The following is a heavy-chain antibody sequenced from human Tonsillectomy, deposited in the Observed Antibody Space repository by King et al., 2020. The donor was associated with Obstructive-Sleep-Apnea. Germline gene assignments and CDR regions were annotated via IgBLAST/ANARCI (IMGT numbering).Heavy chain of an antibody. CDR1: VGSVSSGSYY. CDR3: ARGNDFWSGYYIRS. D-gene: IGHD3-3*01. CDR2: IYYSGGT. V-gene: IGHV4-61*01. J-gene: IGHJ4*02. Sequence: VQLQESGPGLVKPSETLSLTCTVSVGSVSSGSYYWSWIRQPPGEGLEWIGDIYYSGGTNYNPSPKSRVPISVDTTKNQFSLKLSSVTAADTAVYYCARGNDFWSGYYIRSWGQGTLVTVSS.